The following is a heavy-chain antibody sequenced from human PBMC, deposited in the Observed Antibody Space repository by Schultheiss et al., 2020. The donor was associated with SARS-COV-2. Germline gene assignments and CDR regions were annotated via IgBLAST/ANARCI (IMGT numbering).Heavy chain of an antibody. D-gene: IGHD6-13*01. CDR2: ISYDGSNK. J-gene: IGHJ4*02. Sequence: GGSLRLSCAASGFTFSSYAMSWVRQAPGKGLEWVAVISYDGSNKYYADSVKGRFTISRDNSKNTLYLQMNSLRAEDTAVYYCARDGGSSWWHASWGQGTLVTVSS. V-gene: IGHV3-30*03. CDR3: ARDGGSSWWHAS. CDR1: GFTFSSYA.